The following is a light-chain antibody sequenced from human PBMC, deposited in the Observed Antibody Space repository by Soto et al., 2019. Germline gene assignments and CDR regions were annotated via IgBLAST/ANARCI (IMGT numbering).Light chain of an antibody. CDR1: QSISSW. V-gene: IGKV1-5*01. CDR3: QQYNSYSWT. Sequence: DIQMTQSTSTLSASVGDRVTITGRASQSISSWLAWYQQKPGKAPKLLIYDASSLESGVPSRFRGSGSGTEFTLTLSSLQPDDFETDYCQQYNSYSWTFGQGTQVEI. J-gene: IGKJ1*01. CDR2: DAS.